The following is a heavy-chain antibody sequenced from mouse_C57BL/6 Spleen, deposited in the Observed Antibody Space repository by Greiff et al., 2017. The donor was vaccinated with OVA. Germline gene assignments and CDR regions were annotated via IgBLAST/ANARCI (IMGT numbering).Heavy chain of an antibody. CDR3: ATPDGYYAWFAY. Sequence: EVKVVESGGGLVKPGGSLKLSCAASGFTFSDYGMHWVRQAPEKGLEWVAYISSGSSTIYYADTVKGRFPISRDNAKHILFLQMTSLRSEDTAMYYCATPDGYYAWFAYWGQGTLVTVSA. CDR1: GFTFSDYG. V-gene: IGHV5-17*01. CDR2: ISSGSSTI. J-gene: IGHJ3*01. D-gene: IGHD2-3*01.